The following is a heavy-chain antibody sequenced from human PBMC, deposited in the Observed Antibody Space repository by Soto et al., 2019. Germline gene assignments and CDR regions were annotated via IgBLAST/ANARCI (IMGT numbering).Heavy chain of an antibody. J-gene: IGHJ4*02. CDR2: IVPIYRTA. CDR1: GGTFSSYR. CDR3: VRDSGAKLSSS. V-gene: IGHV1-69*13. D-gene: IGHD6-13*01. Sequence: GASVKVSCKASGGTFSSYRINWVRQAPGQGLEWVGGIVPIYRTADDAQKFQGRGTITADESARTSYMVLRSLKSQDTAVYYCVRDSGAKLSSSWGQGTLDTVS.